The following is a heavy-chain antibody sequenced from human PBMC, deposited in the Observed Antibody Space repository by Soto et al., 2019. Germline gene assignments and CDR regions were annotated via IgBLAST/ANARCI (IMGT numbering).Heavy chain of an antibody. CDR3: ARGITVVVPAAMDEYFQH. D-gene: IGHD2-2*01. CDR2: IWYDGSNK. J-gene: IGHJ1*01. V-gene: IGHV3-33*01. CDR1: GFTFSSYG. Sequence: GGSLRLSCAASGFTFSSYGMHWVRQAPGKGLEWVAVIWYDGSNKYYADSVKGRFTISRDNSKNTLYLQMNSLRAEDTAVYYCARGITVVVPAAMDEYFQHWGQGTLVTVSS.